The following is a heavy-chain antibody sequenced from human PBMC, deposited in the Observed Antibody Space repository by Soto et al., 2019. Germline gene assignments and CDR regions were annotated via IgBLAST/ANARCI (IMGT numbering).Heavy chain of an antibody. D-gene: IGHD1-1*01. CDR1: GYTFTSYG. J-gene: IGHJ4*02. V-gene: IGHV1-18*01. CDR2: ISAHNGNT. Sequence: QVHLVQSGAEVKKPGASVKVSCKASGYTFTSYGITWVRQAPGQGLEWMGWISAHNGNTDYAQKPQRRVIVTRDTSTSTAYMELRSLISDDTAVYYCARGRYGDYWGQGALVTVSS. CDR3: ARGRYGDY.